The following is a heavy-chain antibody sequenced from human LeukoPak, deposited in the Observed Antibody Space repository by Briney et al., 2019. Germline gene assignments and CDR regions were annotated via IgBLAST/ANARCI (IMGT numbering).Heavy chain of an antibody. D-gene: IGHD4-23*01. J-gene: IGHJ6*04. CDR1: GIAFDLYA. CDR3: VKDITPGGADV. V-gene: IGHV3-9*01. Sequence: PGGSLRLSCTASGIAFDLYAMHWVRQAPGRGLEWVAGFSLDSDRIDYADSVKGRFTVSRDKAKNSLYLNSLKTEDTALYYCVKDITPGGADVWGKGTTVTVSS. CDR2: FSLDSDRI.